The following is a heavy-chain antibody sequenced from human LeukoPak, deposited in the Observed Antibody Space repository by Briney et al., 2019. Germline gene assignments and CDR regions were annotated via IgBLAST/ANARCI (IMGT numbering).Heavy chain of an antibody. Sequence: GGSLRLSCAASGFTFSSYNMNWVRQAPGKGLDWVSSISPTSSYTSYTDSVKGRFTISRDNAKNSLYLQMNSLRVEDTAVYYCARGDYVGWFDPWGQGTLVTVSS. V-gene: IGHV3-21*01. CDR1: GFTFSSYN. D-gene: IGHD4-23*01. J-gene: IGHJ5*02. CDR2: ISPTSSYT. CDR3: ARGDYVGWFDP.